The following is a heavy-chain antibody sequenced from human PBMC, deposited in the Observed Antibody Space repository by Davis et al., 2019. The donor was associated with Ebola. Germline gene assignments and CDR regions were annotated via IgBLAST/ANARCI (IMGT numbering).Heavy chain of an antibody. V-gene: IGHV4-59*01. Sequence: MPSETLSLTCAVYGGSFSSYYWSWIRQPPGKGLEWIGYIYYSGSTNYNPSLKSRVTISVDTSKNNFSLGLSPVTSADTAVFYCAGLEYDSGCYYLWHLGQGTLVTVSS. CDR3: AGLEYDSGCYYLWH. CDR1: GGSFSSYY. D-gene: IGHD3-22*01. J-gene: IGHJ4*02. CDR2: IYYSGST.